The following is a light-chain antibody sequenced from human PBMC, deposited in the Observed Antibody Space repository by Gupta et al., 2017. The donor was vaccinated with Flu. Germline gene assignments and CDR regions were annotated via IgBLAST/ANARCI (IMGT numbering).Light chain of an antibody. V-gene: IGKV1-5*03. J-gene: IGKJ1*01. Sequence: PSTLSASVGDRVTITCRASQSISTWLAWYQQKPGKAPKLLIYKASSLESGVPSRFSGSGSGTEFTLTISSLQPDDFATYYCQQYNSYPWTFGQGTRVEIK. CDR1: QSISTW. CDR2: KAS. CDR3: QQYNSYPWT.